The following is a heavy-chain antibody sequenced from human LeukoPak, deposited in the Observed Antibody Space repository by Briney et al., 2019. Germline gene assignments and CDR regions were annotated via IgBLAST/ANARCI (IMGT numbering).Heavy chain of an antibody. CDR3: ATPTAGTWYFDY. D-gene: IGHD1-1*01. J-gene: IGHJ4*02. V-gene: IGHV3-7*01. Sequence: GGSLRLSCAAAGFTFSSYWITWVRQAPGKGLEWVANIKQDASERYYVDSVKGRFTISRDNAKNSLYLQMNSLRAEDTAVYYCATPTAGTWYFDYWGQGTLVTVSS. CDR2: IKQDASER. CDR1: GFTFSSYW.